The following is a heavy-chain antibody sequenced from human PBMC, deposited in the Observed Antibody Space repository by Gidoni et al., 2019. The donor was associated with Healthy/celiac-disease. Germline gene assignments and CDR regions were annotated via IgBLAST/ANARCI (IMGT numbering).Heavy chain of an antibody. Sequence: EVQPLESGGGLVQPGGSLRLSCAASAFTFSSHAMSWVRQAPGKGLEWVSAISGSGGSTYYADSVKGRFTISRDNSKNTLYLQMNSLRAEDTAVYYCAKASYYDSSGYYGGYFDYWGQGTLVTVSS. CDR3: AKASYYDSSGYYGGYFDY. J-gene: IGHJ4*02. CDR2: ISGSGGST. CDR1: AFTFSSHA. V-gene: IGHV3-23*01. D-gene: IGHD3-22*01.